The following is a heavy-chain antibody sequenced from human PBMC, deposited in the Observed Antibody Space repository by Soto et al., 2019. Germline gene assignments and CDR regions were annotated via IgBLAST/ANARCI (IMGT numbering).Heavy chain of an antibody. Sequence: PGRSLRLSCAASGFSFNSLAMRSVRQDPGKGLECVSSVSGRGVDTLYADSVKGRFTISRDNSRNTLYLQVNSLRAEDTAVYYCAKDQTDVTLFDYWGQGTLVTVSS. CDR3: AKDQTDVTLFDY. D-gene: IGHD2-21*02. CDR1: GFSFNSLA. CDR2: VSGRGVDT. J-gene: IGHJ4*02. V-gene: IGHV3-23*01.